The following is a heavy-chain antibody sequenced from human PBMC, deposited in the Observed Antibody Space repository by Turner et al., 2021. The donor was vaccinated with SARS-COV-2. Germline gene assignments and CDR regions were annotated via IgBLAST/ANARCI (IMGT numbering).Heavy chain of an antibody. CDR3: AREESGSFGAYGMDV. CDR2: IKQDGSEK. Sequence: ELQLVESGGGLVQPGWSLRLSCAAYGFTFSIDWMNWVRQTPGKGLEWVANIKQDGSEKYYVDSVKGRFTISRDNAKNSLYLQMNSLRAEDTAVYYCAREESGSFGAYGMDVWGQGTTVTVSS. V-gene: IGHV3-7*03. CDR1: GFTFSIDW. J-gene: IGHJ6*02. D-gene: IGHD2-15*01.